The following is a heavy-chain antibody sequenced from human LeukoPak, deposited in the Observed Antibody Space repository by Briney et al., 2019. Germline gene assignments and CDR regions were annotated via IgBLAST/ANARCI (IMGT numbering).Heavy chain of an antibody. CDR1: GGSFSGYY. J-gene: IGHJ6*03. Sequence: PSETLSLTCAVYGGSFSGYYWSWIRQPPGKGLEWIGEINHSGSTNYNPSLKSRVTISVDTSKNQFSLKLSSVTAADTAVYYCARAALGWHDYHYYYMDVWGKGTTVTVSS. CDR3: ARAALGWHDYHYYYMDV. CDR2: INHSGST. V-gene: IGHV4-34*01. D-gene: IGHD2-15*01.